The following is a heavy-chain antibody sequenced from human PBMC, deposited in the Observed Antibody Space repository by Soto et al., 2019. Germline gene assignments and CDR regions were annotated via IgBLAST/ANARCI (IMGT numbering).Heavy chain of an antibody. CDR2: VWYDGSSK. D-gene: IGHD2-2*01. V-gene: IGHV3-33*01. Sequence: PGGSLSLSCEASGFTFSNFGMNWVRQAPGKGLEWVASVWYDGSSKYYVDSVKGRFTISRDNSKETVYLQMNSLRAEDTGVYYCAREIDSSYDGMHVWGPGTMLTVYS. CDR1: GFTFSNFG. CDR3: AREIDSSYDGMHV. J-gene: IGHJ6*02.